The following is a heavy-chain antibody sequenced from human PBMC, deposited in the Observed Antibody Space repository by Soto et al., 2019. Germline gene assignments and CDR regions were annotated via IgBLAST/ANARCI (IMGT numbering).Heavy chain of an antibody. Sequence: HPGGSLRLSCAASGFTFSTYSMNWVRQAPGKGLEWVSYISSSSGTIFYTDSVKGRFTVSRDNAKNTLYLQMSSLRAEDTSLYSCRTGYYYYVLDVWGRGTPVSVSS. CDR2: ISSSSGTI. J-gene: IGHJ6*01. D-gene: IGHD4-17*01. V-gene: IGHV3-48*01. CDR1: GFTFSTYS. CDR3: RTGYYYYVLDV.